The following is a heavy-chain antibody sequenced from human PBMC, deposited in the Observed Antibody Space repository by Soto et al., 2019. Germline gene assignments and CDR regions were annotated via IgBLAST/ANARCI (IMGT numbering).Heavy chain of an antibody. CDR1: GGTFSSYA. Sequence: QVQLVQSGAEVKKPGSSVKVSCKASGGTFSSYAISWVRQAPGQGLESMGGIIPIFGTANYAQKFQGRVTIPADESPSTAYMELSSLRSEDTAVYYCAGVTTNLDYFDYWGQGTLVTVSS. V-gene: IGHV1-69*01. CDR3: AGVTTNLDYFDY. J-gene: IGHJ4*02. D-gene: IGHD4-17*01. CDR2: IIPIFGTA.